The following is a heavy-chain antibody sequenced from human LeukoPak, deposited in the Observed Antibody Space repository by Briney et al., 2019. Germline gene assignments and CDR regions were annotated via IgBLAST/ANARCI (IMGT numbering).Heavy chain of an antibody. Sequence: TGGSLRLSCAASGFTFSNYAMSWVRQAPGKGLEWVASIKQDGSEKYYVDSVKGRFTISRDNAKNSLYLQMNSLRAEDTAVYYCARDQTKWEPLRRRDYYYMDVWGKGTTVTVSS. CDR3: ARDQTKWEPLRRRDYYYMDV. V-gene: IGHV3-7*01. CDR1: GFTFSNYA. D-gene: IGHD1-26*01. J-gene: IGHJ6*03. CDR2: IKQDGSEK.